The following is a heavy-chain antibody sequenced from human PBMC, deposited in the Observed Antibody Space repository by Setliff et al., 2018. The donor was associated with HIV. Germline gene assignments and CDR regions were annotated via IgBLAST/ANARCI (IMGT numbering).Heavy chain of an antibody. CDR3: ARGGALSGFFFPNWLDP. D-gene: IGHD6-19*01. Sequence: ASVKVSCKTSGYTFTNYYVNWVRLAPGLGLEWMGWINPHSGNTDFAQRFQGRITMTRDTSINTVYMDLSRLTSDDTGIYYCARGGALSGFFFPNWLDPWGQVTLVTVSS. V-gene: IGHV1-2*02. CDR2: INPHSGNT. CDR1: GYTFTNYY. J-gene: IGHJ5*02.